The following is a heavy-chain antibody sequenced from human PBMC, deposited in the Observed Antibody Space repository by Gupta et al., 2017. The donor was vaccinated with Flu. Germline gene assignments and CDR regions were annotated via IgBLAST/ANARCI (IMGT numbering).Heavy chain of an antibody. D-gene: IGHD3-9*01. V-gene: IGHV3-23*01. J-gene: IGHJ4*02. Sequence: EVQLLESGGGLVQPGGSLRLSCAASGFTFSSYAMSWVRPAHGKGLEWVSAISGSGGSTYYADSVKGRFTISRDNSKNTLYLQVNSLRAEDTAVYYCAKYYDILTGYYSDYFDYWGQGTLVTVSS. CDR1: GFTFSSYA. CDR2: ISGSGGST. CDR3: AKYYDILTGYYSDYFDY.